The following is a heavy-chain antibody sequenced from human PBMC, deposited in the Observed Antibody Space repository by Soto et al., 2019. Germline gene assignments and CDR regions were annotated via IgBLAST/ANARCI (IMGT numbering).Heavy chain of an antibody. J-gene: IGHJ6*02. CDR2: IYYSGST. CDR3: ARAAYSKEGPGDG. CDR1: GGSISSGDYY. D-gene: IGHD4-4*01. V-gene: IGHV4-30-4*01. Sequence: PSETLSLTSTVSGGSISSGDYYWSWIRQPPGKGLEWIGYIYYSGSTYYNPSLKSRVTISVDTSKNQFSLKLSSVTAADTAVYDCARAAYSKEGPGDGWGQGTTVTV.